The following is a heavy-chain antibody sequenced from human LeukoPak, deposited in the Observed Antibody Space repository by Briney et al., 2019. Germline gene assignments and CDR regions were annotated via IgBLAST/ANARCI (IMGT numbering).Heavy chain of an antibody. CDR2: IYSGGTT. V-gene: IGHV3-53*01. J-gene: IGHJ4*02. CDR3: ARVLWNGDYPRFDY. Sequence: GGSLRLSCAASGFAVSSNYMNWVRQAPGQGLEWVSIIYSGGTTYYADSVKGRFTISRDNSKNTLYLQMNSLRAEDTAVYYCARVLWNGDYPRFDYWGQGTLVTVSS. D-gene: IGHD4-17*01. CDR1: GFAVSSNY.